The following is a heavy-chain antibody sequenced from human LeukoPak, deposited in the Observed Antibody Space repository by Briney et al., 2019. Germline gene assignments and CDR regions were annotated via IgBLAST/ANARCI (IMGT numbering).Heavy chain of an antibody. V-gene: IGHV3-7*01. D-gene: IGHD3-22*01. J-gene: IGHJ4*02. Sequence: GGSLTLSCAASGFPFSTYWMSWFPRPPGKGLEGVANLKQDGSEKYYVDSVKGRFTISRDNAKNSLYLQMNSLRAEDTAVYYCARGNPEYYYDSSGYDYWGQGTLVTVSS. CDR3: ARGNPEYYYDSSGYDY. CDR1: GFPFSTYW. CDR2: LKQDGSEK.